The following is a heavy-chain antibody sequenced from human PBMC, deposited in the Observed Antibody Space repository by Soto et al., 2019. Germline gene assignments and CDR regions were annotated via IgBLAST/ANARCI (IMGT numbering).Heavy chain of an antibody. V-gene: IGHV1-18*01. Sequence: ASVKVSCKTSGYTFSNYGITWVRQAPGQPLEWLGWISLYSDGTNYAQKFQGRVSMTTDTSTTTAYMELRSLRSDDTAVYYGARVVPGAEAWFGPWGQGTQVTVSS. CDR3: ARVVPGAEAWFGP. CDR1: GYTFSNYG. CDR2: ISLYSDGT. D-gene: IGHD2-2*01. J-gene: IGHJ5*02.